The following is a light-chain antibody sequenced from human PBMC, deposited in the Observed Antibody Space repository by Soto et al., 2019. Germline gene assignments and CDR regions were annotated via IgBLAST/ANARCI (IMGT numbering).Light chain of an antibody. CDR2: DAS. Sequence: EIVLTQSPATLSLSPGERATLSCRASQSLDNYLAWYQHKPGQPPRLLIYDASTRATDIPARCSGSGSGTDFTLTSSGLEPEDFAVYYWQQRGRWPSFGGGTKVEIK. CDR1: QSLDNY. V-gene: IGKV3-11*01. CDR3: QQRGRWPS. J-gene: IGKJ4*02.